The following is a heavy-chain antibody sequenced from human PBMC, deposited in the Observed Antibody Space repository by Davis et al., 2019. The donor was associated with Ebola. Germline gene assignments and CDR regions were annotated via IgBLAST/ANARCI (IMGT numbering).Heavy chain of an antibody. D-gene: IGHD2/OR15-2a*01. CDR2: IYPGDSDT. Sequence: GGSLRLSCKGSGYSFTTYWIAWVRQMPGKGLEWMGSIYPGDSDTRDSPSFQGQVTISADKSISTAYLQWSSLKASDTAMYYCARQESLYGSSDYWGQGTLVTVSS. J-gene: IGHJ4*02. CDR3: ARQESLYGSSDY. CDR1: GYSFTTYW. V-gene: IGHV5-51*01.